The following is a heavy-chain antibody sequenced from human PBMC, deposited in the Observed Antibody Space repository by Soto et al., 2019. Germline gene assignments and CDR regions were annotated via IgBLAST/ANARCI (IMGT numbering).Heavy chain of an antibody. CDR3: ARMATTGYFDY. Sequence: SETLSLTCSVSGGSVSSGDYYWSWIRQPPGKGLEWIAFIYYSGSTNYNPSLKSRVTISVDTSKNQLSLKLSSVTAADTAVYYCARMATTGYFDYWGQGTLVTVSS. CDR1: GGSVSSGDYY. V-gene: IGHV4-61*08. CDR2: IYYSGST. J-gene: IGHJ4*02. D-gene: IGHD1-1*01.